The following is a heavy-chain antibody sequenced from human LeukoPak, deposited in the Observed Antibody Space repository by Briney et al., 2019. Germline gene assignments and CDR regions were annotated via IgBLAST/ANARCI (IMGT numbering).Heavy chain of an antibody. Sequence: QPGGSLRLSCAASGFTFSSYAMSWVRQAPGKGLEWVSAISGSGGSTYYADSVKGRFTISRDNSKNTLYLQMNSLRAEDTAVYYCARDGSFGCSGGSCQSFDYWGQGTLVTVSS. CDR1: GFTFSSYA. D-gene: IGHD2-15*01. J-gene: IGHJ4*02. CDR3: ARDGSFGCSGGSCQSFDY. CDR2: ISGSGGST. V-gene: IGHV3-23*01.